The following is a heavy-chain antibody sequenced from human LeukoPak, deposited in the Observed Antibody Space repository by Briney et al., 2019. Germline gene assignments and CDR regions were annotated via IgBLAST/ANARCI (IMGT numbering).Heavy chain of an antibody. D-gene: IGHD1-26*01. Sequence: SETLSLTCTVSGGSISSYYWSWIRQPPGKGLEWIGYIYYSGSTNYNPSLKSRVTISVDTSKNQFSLKLSSVTAADTAVYYCARAYSGTYRVGDYWGQGTLVTVSS. CDR3: ARAYSGTYRVGDY. CDR1: GGSISSYY. CDR2: IYYSGST. J-gene: IGHJ4*02. V-gene: IGHV4-59*01.